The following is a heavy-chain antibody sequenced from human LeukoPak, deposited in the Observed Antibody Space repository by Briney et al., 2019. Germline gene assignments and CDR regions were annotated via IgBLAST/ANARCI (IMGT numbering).Heavy chain of an antibody. D-gene: IGHD1-26*01. V-gene: IGHV4-34*01. CDR3: ASETWELLSVRAFDI. CDR1: GFTFSSYW. Sequence: PGGSLRLSCAASGFTFSSYWMSWVRQAPGKGLEWIGEINHSGSTNYNPSLKSRVTISVDTSKNQFSLKLSSVTAADTAVYYCASETWELLSVRAFDIWGQGTMVTVSS. J-gene: IGHJ3*02. CDR2: INHSGST.